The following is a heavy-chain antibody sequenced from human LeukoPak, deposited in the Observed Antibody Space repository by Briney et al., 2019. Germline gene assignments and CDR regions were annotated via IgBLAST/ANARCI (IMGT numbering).Heavy chain of an antibody. J-gene: IGHJ6*02. V-gene: IGHV1-69*04. CDR1: GGTFSSYA. CDR2: IIPIFGIA. Sequence: GSSVKVSCKASGGTFSSYAISGVRPAPGQGLEWMGRIIPIFGIANYAQKFQGRVTITADKSTSTAYMELSSLRSEDTAVYYCARVGTDYGDYTEGRPAAGYYYGMDVWGQGTTVTVSS. D-gene: IGHD4-17*01. CDR3: ARVGTDYGDYTEGRPAAGYYYGMDV.